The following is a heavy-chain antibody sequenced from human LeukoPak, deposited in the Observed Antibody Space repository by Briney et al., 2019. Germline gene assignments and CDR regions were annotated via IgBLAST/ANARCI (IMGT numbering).Heavy chain of an antibody. J-gene: IGHJ6*02. Sequence: GGSLRLSCAASGFTFSSYAMHRVRQAPGKGLEWVAVISYDGSNKYYADSVKGRFTISRDNAKNSLYLQMNSLRAEDTAVYYCARVEGGSQGYYYYGMDVWGQGTTVTVSS. CDR2: ISYDGSNK. CDR1: GFTFSSYA. V-gene: IGHV3-30-3*01. D-gene: IGHD1-26*01. CDR3: ARVEGGSQGYYYYGMDV.